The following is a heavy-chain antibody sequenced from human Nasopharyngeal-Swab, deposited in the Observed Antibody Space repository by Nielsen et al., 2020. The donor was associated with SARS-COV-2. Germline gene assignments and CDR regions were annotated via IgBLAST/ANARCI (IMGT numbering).Heavy chain of an antibody. CDR1: GYSISSGYY. D-gene: IGHD3-9*01. Sequence: SETLSLTCTVSGYSISSGYYWGWIRQPPGKGLEWIGEINHSGSTNYNPSLKSRVTISVDTSKNQFSLKLSSVTAADTAVYYCARRALRYFDWLLPYFDYWGQGTLVTVSS. CDR2: INHSGST. CDR3: ARRALRYFDWLLPYFDY. J-gene: IGHJ4*02. V-gene: IGHV4-38-2*02.